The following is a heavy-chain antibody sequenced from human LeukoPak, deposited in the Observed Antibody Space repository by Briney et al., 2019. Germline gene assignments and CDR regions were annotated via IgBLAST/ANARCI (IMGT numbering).Heavy chain of an antibody. CDR3: AREDMVRGVIDY. J-gene: IGHJ4*02. Sequence: SETLSLTCTVSGASISSSSYYWAWIRQPPGKGLEWIGSVHYSGSIYYNPSLKSRATLSVDTSKNEFSLKLSSVTAADTAVYYCAREDMVRGVIDYWGQGTLVTVSS. CDR2: VHYSGSI. V-gene: IGHV4-39*07. CDR1: GASISSSSYY. D-gene: IGHD3-10*01.